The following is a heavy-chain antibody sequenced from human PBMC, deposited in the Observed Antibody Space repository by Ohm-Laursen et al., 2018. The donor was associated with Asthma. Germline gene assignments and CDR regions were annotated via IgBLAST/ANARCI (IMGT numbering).Heavy chain of an antibody. V-gene: IGHV4-31*03. Sequence: TLSLTCTVSGGSISSGGYYWSWIRQHPGKGLEWIGYIYYSGSTYYNPSLKSRVTISVDTSKNQFSLKLSSVTAADTGVYYCARGGWELPLDIWGQGTMVTVSS. CDR3: ARGGWELPLDI. J-gene: IGHJ3*02. D-gene: IGHD1-26*01. CDR1: GGSISSGGYY. CDR2: IYYSGST.